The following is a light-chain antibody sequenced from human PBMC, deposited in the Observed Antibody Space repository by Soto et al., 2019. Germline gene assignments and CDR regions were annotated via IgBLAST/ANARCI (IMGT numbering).Light chain of an antibody. V-gene: IGKV3-20*01. CDR2: GAS. CDR1: QYIASSY. Sequence: EIVLTQSPGTLSLSPGEGATLSCRSSQYIASSYLAWYQQRRGQAPRLLIYGASSRATGIPDRFSGRGSGTAFTLTISRLEPEDFAVYYCQQYGTSPYTFGQGTKLEIK. CDR3: QQYGTSPYT. J-gene: IGKJ2*01.